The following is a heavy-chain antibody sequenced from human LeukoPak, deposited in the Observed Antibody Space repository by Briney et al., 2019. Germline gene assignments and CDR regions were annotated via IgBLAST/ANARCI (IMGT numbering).Heavy chain of an antibody. J-gene: IGHJ5*02. V-gene: IGHV5-51*01. Sequence: GESLRISCKTPGYIFTNYWLAWVRQMPGKGLEWVGIFNPRDSSTRYSPSIQGQVTFSADNSISTAYLQWSSLRASDTAIYYCARHYGSAWFAHWGQGTQVTVSS. CDR3: ARHYGSAWFAH. CDR1: GYIFTNYW. CDR2: FNPRDSST. D-gene: IGHD6-25*01.